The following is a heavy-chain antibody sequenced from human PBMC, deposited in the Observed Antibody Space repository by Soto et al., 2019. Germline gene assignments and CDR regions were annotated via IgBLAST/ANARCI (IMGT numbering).Heavy chain of an antibody. CDR1: GFTFSSYA. Sequence: GGSLRLSCAASGFTFSSYAMSWVRQAPGKGLEWVSGISGSGGRTNYADSAKGRFTISRDNSKNTLYLQMNSLRAEDTAVYYCAKDANFDWLFNYFMDVWGKGTTVTVSS. V-gene: IGHV3-23*01. CDR3: AKDANFDWLFNYFMDV. J-gene: IGHJ6*03. D-gene: IGHD3-9*01. CDR2: ISGSGGRT.